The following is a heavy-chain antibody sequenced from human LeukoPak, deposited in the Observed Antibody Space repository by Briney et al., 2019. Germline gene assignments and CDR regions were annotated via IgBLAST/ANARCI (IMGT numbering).Heavy chain of an antibody. CDR1: GGPISSRIHY. CDR2: IYFTGNT. CDR3: ARGYVVVIGTFVSMNPQVDH. D-gene: IGHD2-21*01. Sequence: SETLSLTCTVSGGPISSRIHYWGWIRQPPGKGLEGIGSIYFTGNTYYNPSLKSRVTISVDTSKNQSSLKLSSVTAADTAVYYCARGYVVVIGTFVSMNPQVDHWGQGTLVTVSS. J-gene: IGHJ4*02. V-gene: IGHV4-39*01.